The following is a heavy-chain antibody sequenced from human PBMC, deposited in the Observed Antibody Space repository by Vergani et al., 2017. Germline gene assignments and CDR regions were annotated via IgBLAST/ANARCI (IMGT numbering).Heavy chain of an antibody. D-gene: IGHD5-24*01. CDR2: IWYDGSNK. J-gene: IGHJ4*02. CDR3: ARLDHAEEMATIQGFAFDY. CDR1: GFTFSSYG. V-gene: IGHV3-33*01. Sequence: QVQLVESGGGVVQPGRSLRLSCAASGFTFSSYGMHWVRQAPGKGLEWVAVIWYDGSNKYYADSVKGRFTISRDNSKNTLYLQMNSLRAEDTAVYYCARLDHAEEMATIQGFAFDYWGQGTLVTVSS.